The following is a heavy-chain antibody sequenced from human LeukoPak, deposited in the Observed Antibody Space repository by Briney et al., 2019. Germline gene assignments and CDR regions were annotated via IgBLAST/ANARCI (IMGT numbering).Heavy chain of an antibody. CDR1: DGSFRAYY. J-gene: IGHJ4*02. Sequence: SETLSLTCAVYDGSFRAYYLNWIRQPPGKGLEWIGESHHSGTTNYNPSLKSRVTISVDTSKNQFSLKLSSVTAADTAVYYCARESWIAAGTVYWGQGTLVTVSS. CDR2: SHHSGTT. D-gene: IGHD6-13*01. CDR3: ARESWIAAGTVY. V-gene: IGHV4-34*01.